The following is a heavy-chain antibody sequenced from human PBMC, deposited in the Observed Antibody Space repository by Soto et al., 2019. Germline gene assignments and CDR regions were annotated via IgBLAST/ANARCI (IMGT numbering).Heavy chain of an antibody. CDR1: GYTFTSYA. Sequence: VKVSCNASGYTFTSYAMHWLRQAPVQGLECMGMSIPILGIGNYSQNFQGRVTVTADKAAITGYVELSSRRSEDTAVDYCARAQVRGYDGLVDYWGQGTLVTVSS. CDR3: ARAQVRGYDGLVDY. V-gene: IGHV1-69*04. J-gene: IGHJ4*02. D-gene: IGHD5-12*01. CDR2: SIPILGIG.